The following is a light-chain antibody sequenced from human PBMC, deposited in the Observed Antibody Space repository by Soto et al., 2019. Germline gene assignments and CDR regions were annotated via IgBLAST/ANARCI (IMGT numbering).Light chain of an antibody. CDR3: QKYNSAPRT. V-gene: IGKV1-27*01. J-gene: IGKJ1*01. CDR1: QGISNY. CDR2: AAS. Sequence: DIQMTQSPSSLSASVGDRVTITCRASQGISNYLAWYQQKPGKVPKLLIYAASTLQSGVPSLFSGSGSGTDFTLTISRLQPEDVATYYCQKYNSAPRTFGQGTKVEIK.